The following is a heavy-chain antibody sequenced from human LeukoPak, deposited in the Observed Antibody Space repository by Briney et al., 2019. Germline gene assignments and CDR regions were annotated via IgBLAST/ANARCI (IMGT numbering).Heavy chain of an antibody. V-gene: IGHV4-61*02. J-gene: IGHJ4*02. CDR1: GGSISSGSYY. Sequence: SETLSLTCTVSGGSISSGSYYWSWIRQPAGKGLEWIGRIYTSGSTNYNPSLQSRVTISVDTSKNQFSLKLSSVTAADTAVYYCARDGSGSYSVFDYWGQGTLVTVSS. D-gene: IGHD3-10*01. CDR2: IYTSGST. CDR3: ARDGSGSYSVFDY.